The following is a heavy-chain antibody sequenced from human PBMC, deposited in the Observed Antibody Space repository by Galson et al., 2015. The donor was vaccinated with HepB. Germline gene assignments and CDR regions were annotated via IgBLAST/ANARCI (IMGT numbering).Heavy chain of an antibody. D-gene: IGHD4-17*01. CDR1: GYTFTMYT. V-gene: IGHV1-18*01. J-gene: IGHJ2*01. CDR3: ATGTTVTYDWYFDL. CDR2: ISPYDGNT. Sequence: SVKVSCKASGYTFTMYTISWVRQAPGQGLEWTGWISPYDGNTKYAQKLQGRVTMTADTSTNTAYMELRSLRSDDTAVYYCATGTTVTYDWYFDLWGRGTLVTVSS.